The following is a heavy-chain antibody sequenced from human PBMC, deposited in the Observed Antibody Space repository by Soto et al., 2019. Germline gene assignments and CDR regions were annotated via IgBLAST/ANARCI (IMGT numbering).Heavy chain of an antibody. V-gene: IGHV4-31*11. J-gene: IGHJ3*02. CDR3: ARDFWGGGFLTGYSDAFDI. D-gene: IGHD3-9*01. Sequence: SETLSLTCVVSDSSIRSGGYYRSWIRQHPGKGLEWIGYIYYSGSTYYNPSLKSRVTLSVDTSKNQFSLKLSSVTAADPAGDYCARDFWGGGFLTGYSDAFDIWGQGTMVTVSS. CDR1: DSSIRSGGYY. CDR2: IYYSGST.